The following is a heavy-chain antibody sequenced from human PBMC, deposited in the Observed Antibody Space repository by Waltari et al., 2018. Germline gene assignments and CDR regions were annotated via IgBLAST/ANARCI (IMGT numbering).Heavy chain of an antibody. CDR3: ARVWPRYCSSTSCPRPLDY. CDR2: MNPTSGNT. J-gene: IGHJ4*02. D-gene: IGHD2-2*01. CDR1: GYTFTSYD. V-gene: IGHV1-8*03. Sequence: QVQLVQSGAEVKKPGASVKVSCKASGYTFTSYDINWVRQATGQGLEWMGWMNPTSGNTGYAQKFQGRVTITRNTSISTAYMELSSLRSEDTAVYYCARVWPRYCSSTSCPRPLDYWGQGTLVTVSS.